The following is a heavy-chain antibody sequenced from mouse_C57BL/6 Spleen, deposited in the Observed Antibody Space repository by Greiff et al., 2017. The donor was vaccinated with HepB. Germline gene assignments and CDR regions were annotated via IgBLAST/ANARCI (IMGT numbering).Heavy chain of an antibody. CDR2: ISNGGGST. V-gene: IGHV5-12*01. CDR1: GFTFSDYY. CDR3: ARHGGDWYFDV. J-gene: IGHJ1*03. Sequence: EVQLVESGGGLVQPGGSLKLSCAASGFTFSDYYMYWVRQTPEKRLEWVAYISNGGGSTYYPDTVKGRFTISRDNAKNTLYLQMSRLKSEDTAMYYCARHGGDWYFDVWGTGTTVTVSS.